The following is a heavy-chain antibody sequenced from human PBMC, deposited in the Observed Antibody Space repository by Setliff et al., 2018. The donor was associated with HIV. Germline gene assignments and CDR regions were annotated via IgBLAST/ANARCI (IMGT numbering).Heavy chain of an antibody. CDR1: GYTFASFG. J-gene: IGHJ5*02. CDR3: ARGMDDSRSSVWYH. V-gene: IGHV1-18*01. CDR2: IGGDNGIP. Sequence: ASVKVSCKASGYTFASFGISWVRQAPGQGPEWVGWIGGDNGIPSYAQKLRDRVTLTADTSTKTVFMELRSLRSDDTAVYYCARGMDDSRSSVWYHWGQGTLVTVSS. D-gene: IGHD6-6*01.